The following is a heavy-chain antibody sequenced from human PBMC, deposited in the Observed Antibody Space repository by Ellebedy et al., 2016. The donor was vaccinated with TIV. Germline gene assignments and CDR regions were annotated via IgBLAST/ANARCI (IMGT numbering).Heavy chain of an antibody. CDR2: ISAYNGNT. V-gene: IGHV1-18*01. CDR1: GYTFTSYG. J-gene: IGHJ6*02. CDR3: ARDLPHYDILTGYPISPYYYGMDV. D-gene: IGHD3-9*01. Sequence: AASVKVSCKASGYTFTSYGMSWVRQAPGQGLEWMGWISAYNGNTNYAQKLQGRVTMTTDTSTRTAYMELRSLRSDDTAVYYCARDLPHYDILTGYPISPYYYGMDVWGQGTTVTVSS.